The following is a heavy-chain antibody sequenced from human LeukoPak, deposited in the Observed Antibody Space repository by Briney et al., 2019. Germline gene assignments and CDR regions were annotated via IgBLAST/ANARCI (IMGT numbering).Heavy chain of an antibody. V-gene: IGHV4-34*01. CDR1: GGSFSGYY. J-gene: IGHJ3*02. CDR3: ARHRRTAPGAAFDI. D-gene: IGHD1-26*01. CDR2: INHSGST. Sequence: SETLSLTCAVYGGSFSGYYWSWIRQPPGKGLEWIGEINHSGSTNCNPSLKSRVTISVDTSKNQFSLKLSSVTAADTAVYYCARHRRTAPGAAFDIWGQGTMVTVSS.